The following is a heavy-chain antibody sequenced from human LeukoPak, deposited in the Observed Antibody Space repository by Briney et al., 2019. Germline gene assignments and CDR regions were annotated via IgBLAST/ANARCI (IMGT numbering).Heavy chain of an antibody. CDR3: ARDNDYGDYEMRLGFDY. D-gene: IGHD4-17*01. V-gene: IGHV1-69*01. J-gene: IGHJ4*02. CDR1: GGTFSSYA. Sequence: SVKVSCKASGGTFSSYAISWVRQAPGQGLEWMGGIIPIFGTANYAQKFQGIVTITADESTSTANMEVSRQRSEDTAVYYCARDNDYGDYEMRLGFDYWGQGTLVTVSS. CDR2: IIPIFGTA.